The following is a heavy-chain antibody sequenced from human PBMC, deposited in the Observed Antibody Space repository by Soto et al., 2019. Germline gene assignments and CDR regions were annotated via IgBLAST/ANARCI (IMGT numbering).Heavy chain of an antibody. CDR1: GGSISSSIYY. CDR2: FYYSGSP. J-gene: IGHJ4*02. CDR3: ARSEFDGLFPLNY. V-gene: IGHV4-39*01. D-gene: IGHD3-10*01. Sequence: SETLSLTCTVSGGSISSSIYYWGWIRQPPGKELEWIGSFYYSGSPYYNPSLKSRVTISVDTSKNQFSLKLSSVSAADTAIYYCARSEFDGLFPLNYWGQGTLVTVSS.